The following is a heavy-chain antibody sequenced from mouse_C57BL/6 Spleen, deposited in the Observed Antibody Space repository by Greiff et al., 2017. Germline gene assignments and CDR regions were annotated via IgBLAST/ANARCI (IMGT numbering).Heavy chain of an antibody. CDR1: GYTFTDYE. CDR2: IDPETGGT. Sequence: VQLQQSGAELVRPGASVTLSCKASGYTFTDYEMHWVKQTPVHGLEWIGAIDPETGGTAYNQKFTGKAILTADKSSSTAYMELRSLTSEDSAVYCCTRGGFAYWGQGTLVTVSA. V-gene: IGHV1-15*01. J-gene: IGHJ3*01. CDR3: TRGGFAY.